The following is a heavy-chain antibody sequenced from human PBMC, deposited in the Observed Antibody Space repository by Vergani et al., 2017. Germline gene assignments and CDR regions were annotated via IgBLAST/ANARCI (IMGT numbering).Heavy chain of an antibody. J-gene: IGHJ6*03. D-gene: IGHD3-10*01. Sequence: EVQLVESGGGLVKPGGSLRLSCAASGFTFSSYSMNWVRQAPGKGLEWVSSISSSSSYIYYADSVKGRFTISRDNAKNSLYLQMNSLRAEDTAVYYCARVGGRVGARGVPYYMDVGGKGTTVTVSS. CDR1: GFTFSSYS. CDR3: ARVGGRVGARGVPYYMDV. V-gene: IGHV3-21*01. CDR2: ISSSSSYI.